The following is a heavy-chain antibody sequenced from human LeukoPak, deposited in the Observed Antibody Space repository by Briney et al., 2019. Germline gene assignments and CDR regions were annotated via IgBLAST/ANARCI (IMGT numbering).Heavy chain of an antibody. Sequence: PGGSLRLSCAASGFSFSSYWMHWVRQAPGKGLVWVSRIDSDGSSTRYADSVKGRFTISRDNAKNTLYLQMNSVRAEDTAVYYCTREKAMVSYYRMDVWGQGTTVTVSS. CDR2: IDSDGSST. CDR3: TREKAMVSYYRMDV. V-gene: IGHV3-74*01. CDR1: GFSFSSYW. D-gene: IGHD5-18*01. J-gene: IGHJ6*02.